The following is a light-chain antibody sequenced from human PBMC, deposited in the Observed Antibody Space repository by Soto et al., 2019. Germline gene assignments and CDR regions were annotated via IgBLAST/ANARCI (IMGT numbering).Light chain of an antibody. CDR2: AAS. CDR3: QQSASTPWT. CDR1: QGISSY. J-gene: IGKJ1*01. Sequence: AIRMTQSPSSFSASTGDRVTITCRASQGISSYLAWYQQKPGKAPKLLIYAASTLQSGVPSRFSGSGSGTNFTLTISSLRPEDFATYYCQQSASTPWTFGQGTKVDIK. V-gene: IGKV1-8*01.